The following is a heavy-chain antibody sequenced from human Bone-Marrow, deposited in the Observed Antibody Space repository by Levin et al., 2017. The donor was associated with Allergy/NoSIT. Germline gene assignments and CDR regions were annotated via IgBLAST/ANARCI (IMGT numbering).Heavy chain of an antibody. Sequence: NTGGSLRLSCAASGFTFSDYYMSWIRQAPGKGLEWLSYITTRGDTMYYADSVKGRFTIFRDNARNSLYLQMNSLRVEDTAVYYCARDVANYYDSSGYYYGRWFDPWGQGTLVTVSS. V-gene: IGHV3-11*01. CDR1: GFTFSDYY. CDR2: ITTRGDTM. CDR3: ARDVANYYDSSGYYYGRWFDP. J-gene: IGHJ5*02. D-gene: IGHD3-22*01.